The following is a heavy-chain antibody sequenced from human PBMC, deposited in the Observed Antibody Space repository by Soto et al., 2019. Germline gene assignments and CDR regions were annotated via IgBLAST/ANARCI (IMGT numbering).Heavy chain of an antibody. V-gene: IGHV4-30-4*01. J-gene: IGHJ5*02. CDR3: ARDFCSSTSCYTPWFDP. D-gene: IGHD2-2*02. CDR2: IYYSGST. Sequence: LSLTCTVSGGSLSSGDYYWSWIRQPPGKGLEWIGYIYYSGSTYYNPSLKSRVTISVDTSKNQFSLKLSSVTAADTAVYYCARDFCSSTSCYTPWFDPWGQGTLVTVSS. CDR1: GGSLSSGDYY.